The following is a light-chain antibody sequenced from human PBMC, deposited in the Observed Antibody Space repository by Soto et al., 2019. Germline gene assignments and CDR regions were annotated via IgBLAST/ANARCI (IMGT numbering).Light chain of an antibody. Sequence: PFTVSQSQGDRAPXSCRASHSVNAYLAWYQQKPGQGPSILIYGACGRSTGIRRRFGRRGSGTDFTLTISRLESEASAVYYCQQHIGMHTFGRGTKVDLK. CDR1: HSVNAY. CDR2: GAC. V-gene: IGKV3-11*01. CDR3: QQHIGMHT. J-gene: IGKJ4*02.